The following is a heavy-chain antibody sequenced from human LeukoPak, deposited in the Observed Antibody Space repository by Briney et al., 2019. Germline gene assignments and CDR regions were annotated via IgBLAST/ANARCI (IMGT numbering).Heavy chain of an antibody. D-gene: IGHD3-9*01. V-gene: IGHV4-31*03. CDR1: GGSISSGGYY. Sequence: PSETLSLTCTVSGGSISSGGYYWSWIRQHPGKGLEWIGYIYYSGSTYYNPSLKSRVTISVDTSKNQFSLKLSSVTAADTAVYYCARVDDYYYYMDVWGKGTTVTVSS. CDR2: IYYSGST. J-gene: IGHJ6*03. CDR3: ARVDDYYYYMDV.